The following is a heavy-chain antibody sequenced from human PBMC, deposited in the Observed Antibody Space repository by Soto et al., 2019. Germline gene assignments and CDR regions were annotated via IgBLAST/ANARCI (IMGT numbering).Heavy chain of an antibody. CDR3: ARHARGLQYYYDSSGGFDY. V-gene: IGHV4-59*08. Sequence: SETLSLTCTVSGGSISSYYWSWIRQPPGKGLEWIGYIYYSGSTNYNPSLKSRVTISVDTSKNQFSLKLSSVTAADTAVYYCARHARGLQYYYDSSGGFDYWGQGTLVTVSS. CDR1: GGSISSYY. J-gene: IGHJ4*02. D-gene: IGHD3-22*01. CDR2: IYYSGST.